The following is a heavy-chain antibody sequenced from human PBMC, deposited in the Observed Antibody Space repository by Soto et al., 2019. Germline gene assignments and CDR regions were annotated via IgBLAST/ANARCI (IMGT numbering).Heavy chain of an antibody. V-gene: IGHV1-2*04. Sequence: QWVRQAPGQGLEWMGWINPNSGATNYAQKFQGWVSMTRETSISTAYLELNRLKSDDTAVYYCARGGSTSSWYVISWLDPWGQGTLVTVSS. CDR2: INPNSGAT. CDR3: ARGGSTSSWYVISWLDP. D-gene: IGHD6-13*01. J-gene: IGHJ5*02.